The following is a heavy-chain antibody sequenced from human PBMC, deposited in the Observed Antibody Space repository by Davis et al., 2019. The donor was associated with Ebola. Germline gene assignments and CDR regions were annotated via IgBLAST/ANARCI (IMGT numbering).Heavy chain of an antibody. V-gene: IGHV6-1*01. CDR1: GDSVAGGTGG. D-gene: IGHD5-12*01. J-gene: IGHJ6*04. Sequence: HSQTLSLTCAISGDSVAGGTGGWNWIRQSPSRGLEWLGRTYYSSKWYTGYAESVKSRINISPDTAKNQFSLHLNSVTPEDTAVYYCARGWLRSGLDVWGKGAAVIVSS. CDR3: ARGWLRSGLDV. CDR2: TYYSSKWYT.